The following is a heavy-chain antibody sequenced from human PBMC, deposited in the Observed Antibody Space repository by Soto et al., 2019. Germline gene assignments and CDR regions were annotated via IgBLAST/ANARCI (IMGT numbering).Heavy chain of an antibody. CDR1: GGTFSSYA. CDR3: ATRFGVAAAGPSTFYYYYYGMDV. J-gene: IGHJ6*02. V-gene: IGHV1-69*06. CDR2: IIPIFGTA. Sequence: QVQLVQSGAEVKKPGSSVKVSCKASGGTFSSYAISWVRQAPGQGLEWMGGIIPIFGTANYAQKFQGRVTITADKSTSTAYMELSSLRSEDTAVYYCATRFGVAAAGPSTFYYYYYGMDVWGQGTTVTVSS. D-gene: IGHD6-13*01.